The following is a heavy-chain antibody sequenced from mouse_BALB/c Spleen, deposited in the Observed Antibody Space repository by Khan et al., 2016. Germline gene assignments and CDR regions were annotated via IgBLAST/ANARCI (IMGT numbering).Heavy chain of an antibody. J-gene: IGHJ2*01. D-gene: IGHD4-1*01. CDR3: ARGVGPDY. CDR1: GYVFSSYW. V-gene: IGHV1-80*01. Sequence: QVRLQQSGAELVRPGSSVKISCKASGYVFSSYWMNWVKQRPGQGLEWIGQIYPGDGDTNYNGKFKGKATLTVDKSSSTAYMQLSSLTSEDSAVYFCARGVGPDYWGQGTTLTVSS. CDR2: IYPGDGDT.